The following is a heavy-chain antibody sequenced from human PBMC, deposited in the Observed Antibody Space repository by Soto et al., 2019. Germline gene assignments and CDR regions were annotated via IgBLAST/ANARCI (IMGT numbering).Heavy chain of an antibody. Sequence: ASVKVSCKASGYTFTSYGIHWVLQAPGQRLEWMGWINAGNGNTKYSQKFQGRVTITRDTSASTAYMELSSLRSEDTAVYYCARSSGWYYVDYWGQGTRVTVSS. D-gene: IGHD3-22*01. V-gene: IGHV1-3*01. CDR2: INAGNGNT. CDR3: ARSSGWYYVDY. CDR1: GYTFTSYG. J-gene: IGHJ4*02.